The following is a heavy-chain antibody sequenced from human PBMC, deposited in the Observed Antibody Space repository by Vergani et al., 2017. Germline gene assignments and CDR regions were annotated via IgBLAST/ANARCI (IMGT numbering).Heavy chain of an antibody. Sequence: EVQLVESGGGLVQPGGSLRLSCSASGFTFSSYAMHWVRQAPGKGLEYVSAISSNGGSTYYADSVKGRFTISRDNSKNTLYLQMSSLRAEDTAVYYCVKASGYCSSTSCYTGTLPDYWGQGTLVTVSS. D-gene: IGHD2-2*02. J-gene: IGHJ4*02. CDR2: ISSNGGST. CDR1: GFTFSSYA. V-gene: IGHV3-64D*06. CDR3: VKASGYCSSTSCYTGTLPDY.